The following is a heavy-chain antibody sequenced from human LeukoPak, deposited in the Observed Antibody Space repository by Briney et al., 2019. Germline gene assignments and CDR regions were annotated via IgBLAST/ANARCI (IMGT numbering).Heavy chain of an antibody. CDR2: ISSSSSYI. CDR3: ARDISGVVITPAFDI. CDR1: GFTFSSYS. V-gene: IGHV3-21*01. D-gene: IGHD3-3*01. Sequence: NPGGSLRLSCAASGFTFSSYSMNWVRQAPGKGLEWVSSISSSSSYIYYADSVKGRFTISRDNAKNSLYLQMNSLRAEDTAVYYCARDISGVVITPAFDIWGQGTMVTVSS. J-gene: IGHJ3*02.